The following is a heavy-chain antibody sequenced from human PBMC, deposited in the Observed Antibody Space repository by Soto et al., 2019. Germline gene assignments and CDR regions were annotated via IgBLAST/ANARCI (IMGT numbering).Heavy chain of an antibody. CDR2: IIPIFGSP. CDR1: GGVFRTFS. J-gene: IGHJ6*02. Sequence: QVRLVQSGAEVKKPGSSVKVSCRASGGVFRTFSIYWVRQAPGQGLEWMGSIIPIFGSPKYAPKFQGGVTNSADESTSTAYMEVTSLRSEDTAMYFCASRQGGTLDTYYVMDVWGQGTTVSVSS. V-gene: IGHV1-69*18. CDR3: ASRQGGTLDTYYVMDV. D-gene: IGHD1-1*01.